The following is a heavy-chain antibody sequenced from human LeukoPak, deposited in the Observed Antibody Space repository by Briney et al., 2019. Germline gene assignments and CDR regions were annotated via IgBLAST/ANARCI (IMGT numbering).Heavy chain of an antibody. Sequence: QPGGSLRLPCATSGFTFVDYGLSWVRRAPGKGLEWLCAINYNGAITDYADSVKGRFTISRDNAKNSLYLRMDSLRAEDTALYYCARDRLGPPFSVSHFDLWGQGTLVTVSS. CDR3: ARDRLGPPFSVSHFDL. J-gene: IGHJ4*02. V-gene: IGHV3-20*04. CDR2: INYNGAIT. CDR1: GFTFVDYG. D-gene: IGHD3-3*02.